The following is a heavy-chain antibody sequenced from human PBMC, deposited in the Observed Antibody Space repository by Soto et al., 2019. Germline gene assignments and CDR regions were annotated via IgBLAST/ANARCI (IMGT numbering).Heavy chain of an antibody. D-gene: IGHD1-26*01. CDR1: GFTFSSYS. CDR3: ARGSGSYSYYYGMDV. V-gene: IGHV3-48*02. J-gene: IGHJ6*02. CDR2: ISSSSSTI. Sequence: PGGSMRLSCAASGFTFSSYSVNWVRQDPGKGLEWVSYISSSSSTIYYGDSVKGRFTISRDNAKNSLYLQMNSLRDEDTAVYYCARGSGSYSYYYGMDVWGQGTTVTVSS.